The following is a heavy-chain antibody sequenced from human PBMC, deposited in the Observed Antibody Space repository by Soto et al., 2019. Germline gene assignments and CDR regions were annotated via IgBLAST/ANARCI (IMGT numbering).Heavy chain of an antibody. CDR3: VRGKNSFDY. CDR1: GFTFSDHY. Sequence: EVQLVESGGGLVQPGGSLRLSCVVSGFTFSDHYMDWVRQAPGKGLEWVARSRNKANSYTTVYAASVKGRFTISRDDSNNYLYLQMNSLKTDDTAVYYCVRGKNSFDYWGQGTLVTVSS. V-gene: IGHV3-72*01. CDR2: SRNKANSYTT. J-gene: IGHJ4*02.